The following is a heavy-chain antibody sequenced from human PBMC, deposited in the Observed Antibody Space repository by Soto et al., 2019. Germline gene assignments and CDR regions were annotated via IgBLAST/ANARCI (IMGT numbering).Heavy chain of an antibody. CDR2: IDPSDSYT. Sequence: GESLKISCKGSGYSFTSYWISWVRQMPGKGLEWMGRIDPSDSYTNYSPSFQGHVTISADKSISTAYLQWSSLKASDTAIYYCAMVGYCSGGSCYPVGDWFDPWGQGTLVTVS. V-gene: IGHV5-10-1*01. J-gene: IGHJ5*02. CDR1: GYSFTSYW. CDR3: AMVGYCSGGSCYPVGDWFDP. D-gene: IGHD2-15*01.